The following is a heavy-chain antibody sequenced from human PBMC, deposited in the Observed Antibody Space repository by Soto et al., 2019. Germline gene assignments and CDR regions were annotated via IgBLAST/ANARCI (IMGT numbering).Heavy chain of an antibody. V-gene: IGHV3-7*01. Sequence: EVQLVEPGGGVVQPGGSLRLSCAASGFTFSGYWMTWARQAPGKGLEWVAQIKDDGSEKFYVDSVKGRFTISRDNADNLFYLPVNSLSAEDTAVSFCAVGGSCIGGRCYRRNDYWGQGTLVIVSS. D-gene: IGHD2-15*01. CDR3: AVGGSCIGGRCYRRNDY. CDR1: GFTFSGYW. CDR2: IKDDGSEK. J-gene: IGHJ4*02.